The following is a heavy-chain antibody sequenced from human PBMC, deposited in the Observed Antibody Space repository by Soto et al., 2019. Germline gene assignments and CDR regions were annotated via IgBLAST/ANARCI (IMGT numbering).Heavy chain of an antibody. J-gene: IGHJ4*02. CDR3: ARRSQYKSGAFDY. Sequence: PGGSLRLSCAASGVTFSSYAMNWGRQAPGKGLEWVSAITNSGDSTYYPDSVKGRFTISRDNSENTLYLQMNGLSAEDTAVYYCARRSQYKSGAFDYWGQGTLVTVSS. D-gene: IGHD3-3*01. CDR1: GVTFSSYA. V-gene: IGHV3-23*01. CDR2: ITNSGDST.